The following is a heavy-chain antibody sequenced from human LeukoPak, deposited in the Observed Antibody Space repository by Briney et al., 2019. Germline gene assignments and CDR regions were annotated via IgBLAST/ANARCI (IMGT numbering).Heavy chain of an antibody. CDR2: INPNSGDT. Sequence: ASVKVSCKASGYSFTGYYMHWVRQAPGQGLEWMGWINPNSGDTNYAQKFQGRVTMTRDTSISTAYIELSRLRSDDTAVYYCARVTRGSSWLPGLTYDYWGQGALVTVSS. J-gene: IGHJ4*02. V-gene: IGHV1-2*02. CDR1: GYSFTGYY. D-gene: IGHD6-13*01. CDR3: ARVTRGSSWLPGLTYDY.